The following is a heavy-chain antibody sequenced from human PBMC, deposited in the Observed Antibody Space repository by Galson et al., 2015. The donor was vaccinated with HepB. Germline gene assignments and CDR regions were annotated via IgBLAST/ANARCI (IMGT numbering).Heavy chain of an antibody. D-gene: IGHD1-26*01. J-gene: IGHJ4*02. Sequence: SLKLSCAASGFSFSTYAMKWVRQTPGKGLEWVSSIGASDGNTYYGDSVRGRFSISRDNFKNTMSLQMNSLRAEDTALYYCVAAPSGSPYVGDYWGQGTLVAVSS. CDR3: VAAPSGSPYVGDY. CDR1: GFSFSTYA. CDR2: IGASDGNT. V-gene: IGHV3-23*01.